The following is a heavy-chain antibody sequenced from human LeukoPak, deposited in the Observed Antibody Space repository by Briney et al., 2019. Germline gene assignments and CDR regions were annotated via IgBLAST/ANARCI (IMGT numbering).Heavy chain of an antibody. CDR1: GGSISSGGNY. Sequence: SQTLSLTCTVSGGSISSGGNYWSWLRQLPGKGLEWIGYIYYVGNTNYNPSLKSRLSMSVDTSNNQFSLRLTSVTAADTAVYYCARVEVIGSTRYFDYWGQGAMVSVSS. CDR3: ARVEVIGSTRYFDY. V-gene: IGHV4-31*03. J-gene: IGHJ4*02. D-gene: IGHD3-16*02. CDR2: IYYVGNT.